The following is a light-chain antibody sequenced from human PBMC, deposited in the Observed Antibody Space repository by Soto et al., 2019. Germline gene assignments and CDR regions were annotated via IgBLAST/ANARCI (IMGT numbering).Light chain of an antibody. CDR2: DAS. J-gene: IGKJ1*01. Sequence: EVLLTQSPATLSLSPGQRATLSCRASQSVNSYLTWYQHKPGQAPRLLISDASNRATGIPARFSGSGSGTDFTLTISSLQPDDFGTYYCQQYYSSWTFGQGTKVEIK. V-gene: IGKV3-11*01. CDR3: QQYYSSWT. CDR1: QSVNSY.